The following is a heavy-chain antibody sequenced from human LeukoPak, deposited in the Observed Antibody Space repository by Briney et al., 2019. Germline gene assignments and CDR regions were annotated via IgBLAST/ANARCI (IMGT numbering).Heavy chain of an antibody. CDR2: IYYSGST. CDR3: ARIKYSSRVLDAFDI. Sequence: SETLSLTCTVSGGSISSSSYYWGWIHQPPGRGLEWIGSIYYSGSTYYNPSLKSRVTISVDTSKNQFSLKLSSVTAADTAVYYCARIKYSSRVLDAFDIWGQGTMVTVSS. J-gene: IGHJ3*02. V-gene: IGHV4-39*01. CDR1: GGSISSSSYY. D-gene: IGHD6-19*01.